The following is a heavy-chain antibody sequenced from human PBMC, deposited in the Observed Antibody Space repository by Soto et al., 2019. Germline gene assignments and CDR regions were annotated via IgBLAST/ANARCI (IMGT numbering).Heavy chain of an antibody. D-gene: IGHD4-17*01. CDR1: GGSISSYY. V-gene: IGHV4-59*01. J-gene: IGHJ4*02. CDR2: VYYSGST. Sequence: SETLSPTCTVSGGSISSYYWSWIRQPPGKGLEWIGYVYYSGSTNYNPSLKSRVTMSVDTSKNQFSLKLNSVTAVDTAVYYCARGDYGGNLGYWGQGTLVTVSS. CDR3: ARGDYGGNLGY.